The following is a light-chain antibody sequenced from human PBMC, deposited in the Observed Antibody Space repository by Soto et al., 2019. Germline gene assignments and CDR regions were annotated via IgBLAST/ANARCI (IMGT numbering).Light chain of an antibody. J-gene: IGLJ2*01. Sequence: QSVLTQPDSLSGSPGQSITISCTGSSSDIGGFDLVSWYQLHPGKAPKLLLYEVNKRPSGVSNRFSGSKSGNTASLTISGLQADDEAYYYCCSYVGIRNFVFGGGTKLTVL. CDR2: EVN. CDR1: SSDIGGFDL. CDR3: CSYVGIRNFV. V-gene: IGLV2-23*02.